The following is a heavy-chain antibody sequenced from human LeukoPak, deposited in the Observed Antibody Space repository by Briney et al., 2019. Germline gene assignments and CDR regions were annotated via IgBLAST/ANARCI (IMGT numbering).Heavy chain of an antibody. J-gene: IGHJ3*02. Sequence: PGGSLRLSCAASGFTLSSYDMHWVRQATGEGLEWVSGIGTGGHTYYPGSVKGRFTISTENAKNSLYLQMNSLRAGDTAVYYCTRAALGAFDIWGQGTMVTVSS. CDR2: IGTGGHT. CDR1: GFTLSSYD. V-gene: IGHV3-13*04. CDR3: TRAALGAFDI.